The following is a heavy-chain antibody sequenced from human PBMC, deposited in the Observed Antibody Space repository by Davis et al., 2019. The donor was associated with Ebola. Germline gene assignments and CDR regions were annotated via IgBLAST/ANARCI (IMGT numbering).Heavy chain of an antibody. Sequence: PGGSLRLSCAASGFTFDDYAMHWVRQAPGKGLEWVSGISWNSGSIGYADSVKGRFTISRDNAKNSLYLQMNSLRAEDTALYYCAKDFGSITENGMDVWCQGTTVTVSS. CDR3: AKDFGSITENGMDV. CDR2: ISWNSGSI. V-gene: IGHV3-9*01. CDR1: GFTFDDYA. J-gene: IGHJ6*02. D-gene: IGHD3-10*01.